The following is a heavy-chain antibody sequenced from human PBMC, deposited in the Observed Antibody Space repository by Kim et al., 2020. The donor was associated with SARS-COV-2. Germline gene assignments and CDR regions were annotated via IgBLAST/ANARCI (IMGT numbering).Heavy chain of an antibody. CDR2: ISYDGSNK. CDR1: GFTFSSYG. Sequence: GGSLRLSCAASGFTFSSYGMHWVRQAPGKGLEWVAVISYDGSNKYYADSVKGRFTISRDNSKNTLYLQMNSLRAEDTAVYYCAKDGGYSSSSGQGYYYYGMDVWGQGTTVTVSS. CDR3: AKDGGYSSSSGQGYYYYGMDV. J-gene: IGHJ6*02. V-gene: IGHV3-30*18. D-gene: IGHD6-6*01.